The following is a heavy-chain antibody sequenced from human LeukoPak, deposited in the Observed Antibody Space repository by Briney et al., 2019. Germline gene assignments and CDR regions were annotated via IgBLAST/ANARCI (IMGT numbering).Heavy chain of an antibody. J-gene: IGHJ5*02. D-gene: IGHD2-2*01. CDR3: ATPNPYCSSTSCWFGFDP. Sequence: ASVKVSCKTSGFTFSSSTVQWVRQARGQGLEWIGWIVVGSGDTNYAQKFQERVTITRDMSTSTAYMDLSSLGSEDTAVYYCATPNPYCSSTSCWFGFDPWGQGTLVTVSS. V-gene: IGHV1-58*01. CDR2: IVVGSGDT. CDR1: GFTFSSST.